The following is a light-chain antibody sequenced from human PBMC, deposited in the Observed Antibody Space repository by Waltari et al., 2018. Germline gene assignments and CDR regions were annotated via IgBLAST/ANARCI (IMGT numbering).Light chain of an antibody. V-gene: IGLV2-23*02. J-gene: IGLJ3*02. CDR1: SSDIGKYNL. CDR3: CSYAGSAVSV. Sequence: QSALTQTATVSGSPGQSITISCSGASSDIGKYNLVSWYQQHPGKAPTLIVYDVDKRPSGVSKRFSGSKSGNTAFLTISGLQTADEADYYCCSYAGSAVSVFGGGTKLTVL. CDR2: DVD.